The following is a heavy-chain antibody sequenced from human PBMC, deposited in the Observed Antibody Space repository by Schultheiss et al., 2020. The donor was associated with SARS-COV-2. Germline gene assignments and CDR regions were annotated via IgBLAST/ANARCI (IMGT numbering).Heavy chain of an antibody. CDR3: ASEIAAAGTGANY. J-gene: IGHJ4*02. Sequence: ASVKVSCKASGYTFTASHLHWVRQAPGHGLEWMGWIDPKSGDTNVAQKFQGRVTMTRDTSISTAYMELSRLRSDDTAVYYCASEIAAAGTGANYWGQGTLGTVSS. CDR2: IDPKSGDT. CDR1: GYTFTASH. D-gene: IGHD6-13*01. V-gene: IGHV1-2*02.